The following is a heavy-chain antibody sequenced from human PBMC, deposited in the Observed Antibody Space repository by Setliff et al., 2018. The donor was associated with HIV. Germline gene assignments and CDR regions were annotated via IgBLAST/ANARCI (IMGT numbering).Heavy chain of an antibody. D-gene: IGHD3-16*02. V-gene: IGHV4-59*11. J-gene: IGHJ4*02. CDR2: LYYNGNT. Sequence: SETLSLTCTVSGGSISSRYWSWIRLPPGKGLEWIGTLYYNGNTNSNLSLKSRVTISGDTSKNLFSLKLTSVTPADTAVYYCARAYYDHLWASYRFDYWGQGTLVTVS. CDR1: GGSISSRY. CDR3: ARAYYDHLWASYRFDY.